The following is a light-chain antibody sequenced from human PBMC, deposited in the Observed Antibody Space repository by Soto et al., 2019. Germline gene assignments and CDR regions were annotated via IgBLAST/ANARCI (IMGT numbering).Light chain of an antibody. CDR2: DAS. CDR1: QSISDR. Sequence: GDRVTITCLSSQSISDRLAWYQRKPGKAPKLLIFDASSLESGVPSRFSGSGSGTEFTLTISCLQSEDFATYYCQQYYSYPPTFGQGTRLEIK. V-gene: IGKV1-5*01. CDR3: QQYYSYPPT. J-gene: IGKJ5*01.